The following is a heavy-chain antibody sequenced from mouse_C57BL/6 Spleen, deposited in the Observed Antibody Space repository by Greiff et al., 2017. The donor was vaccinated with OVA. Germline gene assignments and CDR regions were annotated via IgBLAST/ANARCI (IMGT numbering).Heavy chain of an antibody. D-gene: IGHD2-3*01. CDR2: IRSKSNNYAT. V-gene: IGHV10-1*01. Sequence: EVQGVESGGGLVQPKGSLKLSCAASGFSFNTYAMNWVRQAPGKGLEWVARIRSKSNNYATYYADSVKDRFTISRDDSESMLYLQMNNLKTEDTAMYYCVREDYDGYFSFDYWGQGTTLTVSS. CDR3: VREDYDGYFSFDY. J-gene: IGHJ2*01. CDR1: GFSFNTYA.